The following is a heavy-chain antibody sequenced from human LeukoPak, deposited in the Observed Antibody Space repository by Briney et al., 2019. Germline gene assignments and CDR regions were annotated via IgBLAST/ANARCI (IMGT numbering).Heavy chain of an antibody. CDR2: ISAYNGNT. CDR3: ARGPGGRSGYHPLEDYYYYFYMDV. V-gene: IGHV1-18*01. J-gene: IGHJ6*03. Sequence: ASVKVSCKASGYTFTRHGINWVRQAPGQGLEWMGWISAYNGNTNYAQKLQGRVTMTTDTSTSTAYMELRSLRSDDTVVYYCARGPGGRSGYHPLEDYYYYFYMDVWGKGTTVTVSS. D-gene: IGHD3-22*01. CDR1: GYTFTRHG.